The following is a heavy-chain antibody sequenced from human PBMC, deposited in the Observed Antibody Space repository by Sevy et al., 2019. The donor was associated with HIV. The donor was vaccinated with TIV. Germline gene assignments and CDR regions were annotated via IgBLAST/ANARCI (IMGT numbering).Heavy chain of an antibody. CDR3: TRDGGGDYFDY. J-gene: IGHJ4*02. Sequence: GGSLRLSCAASGFTFRRYAMHWVRQAPGQGLESVAVISYDGGETYHADSVKGRFTISRANSENTLYLQMNGLRAEDTAVYYCTRDGGGDYFDYWGLGTLVTVSS. D-gene: IGHD2-15*01. CDR2: ISYDGGET. V-gene: IGHV3-30*04. CDR1: GFTFRRYA.